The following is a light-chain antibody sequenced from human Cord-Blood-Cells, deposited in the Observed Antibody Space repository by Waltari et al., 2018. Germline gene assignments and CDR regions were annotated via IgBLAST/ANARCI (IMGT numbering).Light chain of an antibody. J-gene: IGLJ3*02. V-gene: IGLV2-23*01. CDR1: RRDVGSYHL. Sequence: QSALTQPASVTGSPGQSITISCPGTRRDVGSYHLVAWYQQHPGKAPEIMICEGSKRPSGVSNRFSGSKSGNTASLTISGLQAEDEADYYCCSYAGSSTWVFGGGTKLTVL. CDR3: CSYAGSSTWV. CDR2: EGS.